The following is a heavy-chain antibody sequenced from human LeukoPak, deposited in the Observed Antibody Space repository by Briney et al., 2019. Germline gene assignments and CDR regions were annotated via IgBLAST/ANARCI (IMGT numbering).Heavy chain of an antibody. D-gene: IGHD3-10*01. J-gene: IGHJ5*02. CDR3: AIMYYYGSGSYYWFDP. CDR1: GGTFSSYA. Sequence: GASVKVSCKASGGTFSSYAISWVRQAPGQGLEWMGGIIPIFGTANYAQKFQGRVTITADESTSTAYMELSSLRSEDTAVYYCAIMYYYGSGSYYWFDPWGQGTLVTVSS. V-gene: IGHV1-69*13. CDR2: IIPIFGTA.